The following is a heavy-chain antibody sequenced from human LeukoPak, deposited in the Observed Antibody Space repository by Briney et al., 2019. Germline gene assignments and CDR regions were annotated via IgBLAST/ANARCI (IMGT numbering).Heavy chain of an antibody. CDR2: ISAYNGNT. CDR1: GYTFTSYG. D-gene: IGHD3-3*01. Sequence: ASVKVSCKASGYTFTSYGISWVRQAPGQGLEWMGWISAYNGNTNYAQKLQGRVTMTTDTSTSTAYMELRSLRFDDTAVYYCARDPYDFWSGYYRGNYYYMDVWGKGTTVTVSS. CDR3: ARDPYDFWSGYYRGNYYYMDV. V-gene: IGHV1-18*01. J-gene: IGHJ6*03.